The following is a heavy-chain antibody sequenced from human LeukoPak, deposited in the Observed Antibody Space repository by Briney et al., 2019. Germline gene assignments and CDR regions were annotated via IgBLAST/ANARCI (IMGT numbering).Heavy chain of an antibody. Sequence: PSETLSLTCTVSGGSIGSYYWSWIRQPPGKGLEWIGYIYYSGSTNYNPSLKSRVTISVDTSKNQFSLKLSSVTAADTAVYYCASRGSSGHLHWYFDLWGRGTLVTVSS. CDR1: GGSIGSYY. V-gene: IGHV4-59*01. D-gene: IGHD3-22*01. J-gene: IGHJ2*01. CDR3: ASRGSSGHLHWYFDL. CDR2: IYYSGST.